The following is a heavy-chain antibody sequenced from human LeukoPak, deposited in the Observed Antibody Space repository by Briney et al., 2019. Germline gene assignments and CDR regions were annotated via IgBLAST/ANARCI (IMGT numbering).Heavy chain of an antibody. CDR3: AKDKRGSGWGVGQNYFDY. D-gene: IGHD6-19*01. V-gene: IGHV3-30*02. Sequence: GGSLRLSCAASGFTFSSYGMHWVRQAPGKGLEWVAFIRYDGSNKQYADSVKGRITISRDNSKNTLYLQMNSLRAEDTAVYYCAKDKRGSGWGVGQNYFDYWGQGTLVTVSS. CDR2: IRYDGSNK. CDR1: GFTFSSYG. J-gene: IGHJ4*02.